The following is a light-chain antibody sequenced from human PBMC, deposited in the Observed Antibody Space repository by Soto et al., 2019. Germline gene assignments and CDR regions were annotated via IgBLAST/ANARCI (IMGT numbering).Light chain of an antibody. J-gene: IGKJ1*01. Sequence: EIVLTQSPATLSLSPGERATLSCRASQSVSSYLAWYQQKPGQAPRLLIYDASNRATGIPARFSGSGSGTDFTLTISSLEPEDFAVYYCQQHSNWPRTFGQGTKVETK. CDR2: DAS. CDR3: QQHSNWPRT. CDR1: QSVSSY. V-gene: IGKV3-11*01.